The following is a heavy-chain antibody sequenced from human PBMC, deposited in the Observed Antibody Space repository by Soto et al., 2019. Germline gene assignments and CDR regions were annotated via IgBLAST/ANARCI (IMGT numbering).Heavy chain of an antibody. J-gene: IGHJ6*02. CDR3: ARSLRGIFGVVRYYCMDV. Sequence: SETLSLTCAVSSGSISSSNWWSWGRQPPGKGLEWIGEIYHSGSTNYNPSLKSRVTISVDKSKNQFSLKLSSVTAADTAVYYCARSLRGIFGVVRYYCMDVWGQGTTVTVSS. V-gene: IGHV4-4*02. CDR1: SGSISSSNW. D-gene: IGHD3-3*01. CDR2: IYHSGST.